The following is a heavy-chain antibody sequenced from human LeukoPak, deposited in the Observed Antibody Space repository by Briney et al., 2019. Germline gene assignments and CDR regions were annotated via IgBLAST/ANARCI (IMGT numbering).Heavy chain of an antibody. CDR1: GFTVSDYG. Sequence: GGSLRLSCAVSGFTVSDYGIHWFRQAPGKGLEWVAAMSNYGGNQYYAASVKGRVTVSRDDSKNTLFLQMSNVTVEDTALYYCAKETFRSPFYYGLDVWGHGTTVTVSS. CDR2: MSNYGGNQ. D-gene: IGHD2/OR15-2a*01. J-gene: IGHJ6*02. V-gene: IGHV3-30*18. CDR3: AKETFRSPFYYGLDV.